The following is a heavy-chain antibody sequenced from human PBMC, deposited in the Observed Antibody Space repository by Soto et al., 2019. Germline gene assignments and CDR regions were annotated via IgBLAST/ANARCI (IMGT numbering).Heavy chain of an antibody. V-gene: IGHV1-3*01. D-gene: IGHD3-16*01. Sequence: QVQLVQSGAEVKKPGASVKVSCKASGYTFTSYAMHWVRQAPGQRLEWMGWINAGNGNTKYSQKFQGRVTITRDTSASTAYMELSSLRSEDTAVYYCARGPGIMITFGGVQAFDYWGQGTLVTVSS. CDR2: INAGNGNT. CDR1: GYTFTSYA. J-gene: IGHJ4*02. CDR3: ARGPGIMITFGGVQAFDY.